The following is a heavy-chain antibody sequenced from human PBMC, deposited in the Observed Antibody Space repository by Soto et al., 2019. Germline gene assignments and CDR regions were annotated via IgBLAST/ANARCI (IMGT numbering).Heavy chain of an antibody. J-gene: IGHJ4*02. D-gene: IGHD5-18*01. Sequence: PSETLSLTCTVSGGSISSGGYYWSWIRQRPGKGLEWIGYIYYSGSTYYNPSLKSRVTISVDTSKNQFSLKLSSVTAADTAVYYCARDRRGYSYGFFDYWGQGTLVTVSS. CDR1: GGSISSGGYY. CDR3: ARDRRGYSYGFFDY. CDR2: IYYSGST. V-gene: IGHV4-31*03.